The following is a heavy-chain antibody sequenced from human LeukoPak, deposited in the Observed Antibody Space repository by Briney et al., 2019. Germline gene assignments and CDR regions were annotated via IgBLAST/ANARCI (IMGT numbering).Heavy chain of an antibody. V-gene: IGHV4-59*01. D-gene: IGHD2-2*01. J-gene: IGHJ6*03. CDR3: ARGHCSSTSCGKWYYYMDV. CDR1: GGSISSYY. CDR2: IYYSGST. Sequence: PSETLSLTCTVSGGSISSYYWSWIRQPPGKGLEWIGYIYYSGSTNYNPSLKSRVTISVDTSKNQFSLKLSSVTAVDTAVYYCARGHCSSTSCGKWYYYMDVWGKGTTVTVSS.